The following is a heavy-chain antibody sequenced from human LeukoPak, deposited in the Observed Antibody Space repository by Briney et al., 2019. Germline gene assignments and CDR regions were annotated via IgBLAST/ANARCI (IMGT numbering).Heavy chain of an antibody. CDR3: ARVSFAADWYFDL. Sequence: PGGSLRLSCAASGFTFSSYEMNWARQAPGKGLEWVSYISSSGSTIYYADSVKGRFTISRDNAKNTVNLQLNSLRAEDTAVYYCARVSFAADWYFDLWGRGTLVTVSS. V-gene: IGHV3-48*03. CDR1: GFTFSSYE. J-gene: IGHJ2*01. CDR2: ISSSGSTI. D-gene: IGHD2/OR15-2a*01.